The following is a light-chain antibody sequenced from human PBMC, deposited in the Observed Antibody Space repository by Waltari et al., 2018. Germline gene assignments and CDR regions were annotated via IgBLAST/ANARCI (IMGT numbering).Light chain of an antibody. Sequence: DIQMTQSPSSLSASVGDRVTLTCRASENVNNYLNWYQQKPGKAPNLLISKTSTLQSGVPSRFSGGGSGTEYTFTISSLQSEDVATYHCQHGDGVPPAFGGGTKVEIK. J-gene: IGKJ4*01. V-gene: IGKV1-39*01. CDR2: KTS. CDR3: QHGDGVPPA. CDR1: ENVNNY.